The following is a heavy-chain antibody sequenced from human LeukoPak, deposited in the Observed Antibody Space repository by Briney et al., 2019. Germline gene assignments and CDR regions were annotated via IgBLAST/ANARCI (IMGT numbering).Heavy chain of an antibody. CDR3: ARQTDMIIVVTYFDY. Sequence: SETLSLTCTVSGGSVSSGNYYWGWIRQPPGKGLEWIGSIYNSGNTYYNPSLKSRVTISVDTSKSQVSLKLGSLTAADTAVYYCARQTDMIIVVTYFDYWGQGTQVTVSS. CDR2: IYNSGNT. V-gene: IGHV4-39*01. D-gene: IGHD3-22*01. J-gene: IGHJ4*02. CDR1: GGSVSSGNYY.